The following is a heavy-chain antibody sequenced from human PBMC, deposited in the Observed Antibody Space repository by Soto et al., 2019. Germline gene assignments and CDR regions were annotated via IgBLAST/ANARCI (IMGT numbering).Heavy chain of an antibody. J-gene: IGHJ4*02. Sequence: GGSLRLSCAASGFTFSSYAMHWVRQAPGKGLEYVSAISSNGGSTYYANSVKGRFTISRDNSKNTLYLQMGSLRAEDMAVYYCARELFDYWGQGTLVTVS. V-gene: IGHV3-64*01. CDR2: ISSNGGST. CDR1: GFTFSSYA. CDR3: ARELFDY.